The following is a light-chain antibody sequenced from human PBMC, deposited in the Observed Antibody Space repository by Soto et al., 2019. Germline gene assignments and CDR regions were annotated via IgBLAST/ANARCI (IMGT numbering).Light chain of an antibody. Sequence: QSALTQPASVSGSLGQSITMSCTGTSTDGGGYNFVSWYQQHPDKAPKLLIYEVTNRPSGVSNRFSGSKSGNTASLTISGLQAEDEADYYCSSYTSTGTPVFGTGTKVTVL. J-gene: IGLJ1*01. CDR3: SSYTSTGTPV. CDR1: STDGGGYNF. V-gene: IGLV2-14*01. CDR2: EVT.